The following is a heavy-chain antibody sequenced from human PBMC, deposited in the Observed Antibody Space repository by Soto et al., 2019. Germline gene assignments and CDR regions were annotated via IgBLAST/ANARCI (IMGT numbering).Heavy chain of an antibody. CDR1: GFTFSSYS. CDR2: ISSSSSYI. D-gene: IGHD3-10*01. CDR3: ARDSGHYGYNWFDP. Sequence: PGGSLRLSCAASGFTFSSYSMNWVRQAPGKGLEWVSSISSSSSYIYYADSVKGRFTISRDNAKSSLYLQMNSLRAEDTAVYYCARDSGHYGYNWFDPWGQGTLVTVSS. V-gene: IGHV3-21*01. J-gene: IGHJ5*02.